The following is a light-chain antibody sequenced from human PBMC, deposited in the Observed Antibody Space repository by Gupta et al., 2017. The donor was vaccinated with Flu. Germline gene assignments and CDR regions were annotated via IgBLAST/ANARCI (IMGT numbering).Light chain of an antibody. CDR3: AAWDDDMNGPV. J-gene: IGLJ3*02. V-gene: IGLV1-44*01. CDR1: SSNIGSNT. Sequence: QSVLTQPPSSSGTPGHRVTISCSGSSSNIGSNTVNCYQQLPGTAPNLLIYSYNNRPSGGPDRFSGSKSGTSASLAIIGLQSADEADYYCAAWDDDMNGPVFGGGTRLTVL. CDR2: SYN.